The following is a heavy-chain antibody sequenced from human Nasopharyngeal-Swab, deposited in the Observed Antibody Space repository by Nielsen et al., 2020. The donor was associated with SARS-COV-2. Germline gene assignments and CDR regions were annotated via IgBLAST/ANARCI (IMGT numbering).Heavy chain of an antibody. CDR1: GFTFNTHA. CDR2: INPDGSEK. J-gene: IGHJ3*01. V-gene: IGHV3-7*01. Sequence: GGSLRLSCAASGFTFNTHAMSWVRQVPGKGLEWVADINPDGSEKFYVDSVKGRFTISRDNAKNSMSLQMNSLRVEDTAVYYCARDWSRAADVWGQGTMVTVSS. CDR3: ARDWSRAADV. D-gene: IGHD2-15*01.